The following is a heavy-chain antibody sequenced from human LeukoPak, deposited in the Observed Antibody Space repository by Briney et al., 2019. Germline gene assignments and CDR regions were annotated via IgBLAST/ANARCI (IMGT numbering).Heavy chain of an antibody. CDR1: GGSISSYY. V-gene: IGHV4-59*01. D-gene: IGHD2-15*01. CDR2: IYYSGST. Sequence: PSETLSPTCTVSGGSISSYYWSWIRQPPGKGLEWIGYIYYSGSTNYNPSLKSRVTISVDTSKNQFSLKLSSVTAADTAVYYCARGNCSGGSCYSGHWGQGTLVTVSS. J-gene: IGHJ4*02. CDR3: ARGNCSGGSCYSGH.